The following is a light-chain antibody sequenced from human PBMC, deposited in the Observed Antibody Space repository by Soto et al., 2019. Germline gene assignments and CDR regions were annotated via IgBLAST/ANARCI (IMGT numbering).Light chain of an antibody. CDR2: DAS. CDR3: QQYARSPYT. CDR1: QRVSSNS. V-gene: IGKV3-20*01. J-gene: IGKJ2*01. Sequence: ETVLTQSPGTLSLSPGEGATLSCRASQRVSSNSLAWYQQKLGQAPRLLIYDASSRATGIPDRFSGSGSGTDFTLTISRLVPEEFAVYYDQQYARSPYTFGQGTKLEIK.